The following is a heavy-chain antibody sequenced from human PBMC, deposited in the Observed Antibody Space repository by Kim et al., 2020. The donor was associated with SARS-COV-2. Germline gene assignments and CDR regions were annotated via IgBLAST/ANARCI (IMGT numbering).Heavy chain of an antibody. V-gene: IGHV5-10-1*01. CDR2: IDPSDSYT. J-gene: IGHJ6*02. CDR3: ARHCWGVCSSADEPSYYYYGMDV. Sequence: GESLKISCKGSGYSFTSYWISWVRQMPGKGLEWMGRIDPSDSYTNYSPSFQGHVTISADKSISTAYLQWSSLKASDTAMYYCARHCWGVCSSADEPSYYYYGMDVWGQGTTVTVSS. CDR1: GYSFTSYW. D-gene: IGHD2-2*01.